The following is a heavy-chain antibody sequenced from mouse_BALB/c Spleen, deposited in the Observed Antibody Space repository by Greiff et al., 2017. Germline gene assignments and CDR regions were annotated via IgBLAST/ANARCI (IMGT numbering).Heavy chain of an antibody. CDR1: GFTFSSYT. CDR3: TRSSRTWFAY. D-gene: IGHD1-1*01. CDR2: ISSGGSYT. J-gene: IGHJ3*01. Sequence: EVMLVESGGGLVKPGGSLKLSCAASGFTFSSYTMSWVRQTPEKRLEWVATISSGGSYTYYPDSVKGRFTISRDNAKNTLYLQMSSLKSEDTAMYYCTRSSRTWFAYWGQGTLVTVSA. V-gene: IGHV5-6-4*01.